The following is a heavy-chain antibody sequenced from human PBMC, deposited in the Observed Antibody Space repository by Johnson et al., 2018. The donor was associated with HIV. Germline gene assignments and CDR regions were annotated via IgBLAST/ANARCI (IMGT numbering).Heavy chain of an antibody. J-gene: IGHJ3*02. D-gene: IGHD6-13*01. Sequence: VQLVESGGGLVQPGGSLRLSCAASGFTFSSYAMSWVRQAPGKGLEWVSGINWNSGSIGYADSVKGRFTISRDNAKNSLYLQMNSLRAEDTALYYCAKDRKGSSSWLRSGVAFDIWGQGTMVTVSS. CDR1: GFTFSSYA. V-gene: IGHV3-9*01. CDR2: INWNSGSI. CDR3: AKDRKGSSSWLRSGVAFDI.